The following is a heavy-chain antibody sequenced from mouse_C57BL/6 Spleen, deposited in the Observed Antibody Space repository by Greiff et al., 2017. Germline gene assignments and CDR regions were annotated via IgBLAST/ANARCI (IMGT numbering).Heavy chain of an antibody. CDR2: IWSGGST. D-gene: IGHD2-3*01. J-gene: IGHJ3*01. CDR3: ARESDGYYEAY. CDR1: GFSLTSYG. Sequence: QVQLKESGPGLVQPSQSLSITCTVSGFSLTSYGVHWVRQSPGKGLEWLGVIWSGGSTDYNAAFISRLSISKDNSKSQVFFKMNSLQADDTAIYYCARESDGYYEAYWGQGTLVTVSA. V-gene: IGHV2-2*01.